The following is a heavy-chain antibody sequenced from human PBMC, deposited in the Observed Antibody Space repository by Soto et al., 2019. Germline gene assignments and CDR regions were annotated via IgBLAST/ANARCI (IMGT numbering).Heavy chain of an antibody. V-gene: IGHV4-39*01. CDR3: ARRCDYYDSSGYQDAFDI. D-gene: IGHD3-22*01. Sequence: SETLSLTCTVSGGYISSSSYYWGWIRQPPGKGLEWIGSIYYSGSTYYNPSLKSRVTISVDTSKNQFSLKLSSVTAADTAVYYCARRCDYYDSSGYQDAFDIWGQGTMVTVSS. CDR2: IYYSGST. J-gene: IGHJ3*02. CDR1: GGYISSSSYY.